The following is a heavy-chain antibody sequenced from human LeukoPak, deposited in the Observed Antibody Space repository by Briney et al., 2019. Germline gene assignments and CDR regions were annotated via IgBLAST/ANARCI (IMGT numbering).Heavy chain of an antibody. D-gene: IGHD2-2*02. V-gene: IGHV3-33*08. Sequence: GGSLRLSCAASGFTFSSYGMHWVRQAPGKGLEWVAVIWSGGSYESYADSVKGRFTISRDNAKNSLYLQMNSLRAEDTAVYYCARTSHPRYCSSTSCYRAAAGTRALDYWGQGTLVTVSS. CDR1: GFTFSSYG. J-gene: IGHJ4*02. CDR3: ARTSHPRYCSSTSCYRAAAGTRALDY. CDR2: IWSGGSYE.